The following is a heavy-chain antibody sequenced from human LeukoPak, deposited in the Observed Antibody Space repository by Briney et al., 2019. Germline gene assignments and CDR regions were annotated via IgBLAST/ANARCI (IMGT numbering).Heavy chain of an antibody. CDR2: INHSGST. CDR3: ARNLAHGTARPDY. D-gene: IGHD6-6*01. J-gene: IGHJ4*02. CDR1: GGSFSGYY. Sequence: SETLSLTCAVYGGSFSGYYWSWIRQPPGKGLEWIGEINHSGSTNYNPSLKSRVTISVDTSKNQFSLKLSSVTAADTAVYYCARNLAHGTARPDYWGQGTLVTVSS. V-gene: IGHV4-34*01.